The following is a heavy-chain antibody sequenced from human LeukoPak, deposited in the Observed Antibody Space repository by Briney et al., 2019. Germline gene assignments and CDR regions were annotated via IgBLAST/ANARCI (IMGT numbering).Heavy chain of an antibody. V-gene: IGHV4-30-4*01. CDR2: IYYSGST. Sequence: SETLSLTCTVSGGSISSGDYYWSWIRQPPGEGLEWIGYIYYSGSTYYNPSLKRRVTISVDTSKNQFSLKLSSVTAADTAVYYCARARTFGDWFDPWGQGTLVTVSS. D-gene: IGHD3-16*01. CDR1: GGSISSGDYY. J-gene: IGHJ5*02. CDR3: ARARTFGDWFDP.